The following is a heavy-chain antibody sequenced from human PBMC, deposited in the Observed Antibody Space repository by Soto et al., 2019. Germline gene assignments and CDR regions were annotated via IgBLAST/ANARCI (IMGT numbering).Heavy chain of an antibody. Sequence: ASVKVSCKASGYIFTNNDVTWVRQATGQGLEWMGWMNPGSGDTGYAQKFQGRVTMTRDISIATAYMELSSLRSDDTAIYYCARMATFGSLNWFDPWGQGTLVTVSS. CDR1: GYIFTNND. V-gene: IGHV1-8*01. CDR2: MNPGSGDT. J-gene: IGHJ5*02. D-gene: IGHD3-16*01. CDR3: ARMATFGSLNWFDP.